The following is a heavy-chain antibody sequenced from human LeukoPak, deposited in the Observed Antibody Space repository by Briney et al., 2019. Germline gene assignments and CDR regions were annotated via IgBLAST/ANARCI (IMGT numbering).Heavy chain of an antibody. CDR1: GGSISSGGYS. V-gene: IGHV4-30-2*01. J-gene: IGHJ4*02. CDR3: ARGTYYYDN. Sequence: SETLSLTCAVSGGSISSGGYSWSWIRQPPGKGLEWIGYIYHSGSTYYNPSLKSRVTISVDRSKNQFPLKLSSVTAADTAVYYCARGTYYYDNWGQGTLVTVSS. CDR2: IYHSGST.